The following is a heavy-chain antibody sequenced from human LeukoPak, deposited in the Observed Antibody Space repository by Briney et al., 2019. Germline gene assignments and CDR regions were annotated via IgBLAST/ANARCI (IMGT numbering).Heavy chain of an antibody. D-gene: IGHD2/OR15-2a*01. J-gene: IGHJ6*02. V-gene: IGHV3-7*04. CDR2: IKQDGSEK. CDR1: GFIFSNYW. CDR3: ARDRIVDGMDV. Sequence: GGSLRLSCAASGFIFSNYWMSWVRQAPGKGLEWVANIKQDGSEKDYVDSVKGRFTISRDNAKKSLHLQMNSLRVEDTAVYYCARDRIVDGMDVWGQGTTVTVAS.